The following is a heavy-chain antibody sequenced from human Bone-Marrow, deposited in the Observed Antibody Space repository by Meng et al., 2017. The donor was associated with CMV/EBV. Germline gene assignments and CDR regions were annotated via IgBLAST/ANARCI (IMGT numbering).Heavy chain of an antibody. CDR1: GFTFSSYS. CDR2: ISSSSSYI. Sequence: GGSLRLSCAASGFTFSSYSMNWVRQAPGKGLEWVSSISSSSSYIYYADSVKGRFTISRDNAKSTLYLQMHSLRAEDTAVYYCASEYCDSTTCYDYWGQGTLVTFSS. J-gene: IGHJ4*02. V-gene: IGHV3-21*01. D-gene: IGHD2/OR15-2a*01. CDR3: ASEYCDSTTCYDY.